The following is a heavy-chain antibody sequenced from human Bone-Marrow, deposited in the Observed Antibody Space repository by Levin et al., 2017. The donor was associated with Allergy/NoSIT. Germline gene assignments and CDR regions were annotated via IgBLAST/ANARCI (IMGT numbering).Heavy chain of an antibody. CDR2: IRSDSGNI. CDR1: GFTFSSYS. V-gene: IGHV3-21*01. J-gene: IGHJ6*03. Sequence: GGSLRLSCAASGFTFSSYSMNWVRQAPGKGLEWVSSIRSDSGNIHYADSVKGRFTISRGNAKNSLWLQMNSLRAEDTAVYYCAKDVSGYYSGHYFYMDVWGKGTTVIVSS. CDR3: AKDVSGYYSGHYFYMDV. D-gene: IGHD3-3*01.